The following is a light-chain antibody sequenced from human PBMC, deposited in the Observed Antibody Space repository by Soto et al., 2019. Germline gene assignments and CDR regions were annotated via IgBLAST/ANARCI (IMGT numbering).Light chain of an antibody. CDR3: QHRNNWPWT. CDR2: DAS. Sequence: EIVLTQSLAILSLSPGERATLSCRASQSVGRYLVWYQQKPGQAPSLLIYDASNRATGIPARFSGSGSGTDFTLTISSLESEDFAVYYCQHRNNWPWTLGQGDQGGYQ. V-gene: IGKV3-11*01. CDR1: QSVGRY. J-gene: IGKJ1*01.